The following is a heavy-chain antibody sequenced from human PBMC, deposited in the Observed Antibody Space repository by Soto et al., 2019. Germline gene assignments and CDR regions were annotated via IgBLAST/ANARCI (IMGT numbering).Heavy chain of an antibody. J-gene: IGHJ5*02. CDR2: ISGSSIYI. Sequence: GGSLRLSCAASGFTFSSYSMNWVRQAPGKGLEWVSHISGSSIYIHYADSVRGRFTISRDNAKNSVYLQMVSLRVEDTAVYYCAREGALKPFSSWGQGALVTVSS. CDR3: AREGALKPFSS. CDR1: GFTFSSYS. V-gene: IGHV3-21*01.